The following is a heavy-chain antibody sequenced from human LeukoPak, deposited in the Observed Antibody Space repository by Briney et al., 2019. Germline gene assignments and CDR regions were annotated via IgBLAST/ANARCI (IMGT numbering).Heavy chain of an antibody. CDR1: GFTFSSYW. Sequence: AGSLRLSCAASGFTFSSYWMSWVRQAPGKGLEWVANIKQDGSEKYYVDSVKGRFTISRDSSENTLYLQMNSLRAEDTAVYYCAREGIEVAGTGFDYWGQGTLVTVSS. CDR3: AREGIEVAGTGFDY. J-gene: IGHJ4*02. V-gene: IGHV3-7*01. CDR2: IKQDGSEK. D-gene: IGHD6-19*01.